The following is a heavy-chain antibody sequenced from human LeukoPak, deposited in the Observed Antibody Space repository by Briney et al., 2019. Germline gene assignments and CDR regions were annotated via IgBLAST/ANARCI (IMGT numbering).Heavy chain of an antibody. Sequence: GGSLRLSCAASGVTFSSYSMNWVRQAPGKGLEWVSSISSRSTYIYYADSVKGRFTISRDNAKNSLYLQMNSLRAEDTAVYYCARGPTNGQAFDYWGQGTLVSVSS. CDR1: GVTFSSYS. D-gene: IGHD2-8*01. CDR2: ISSRSTYI. V-gene: IGHV3-21*01. CDR3: ARGPTNGQAFDY. J-gene: IGHJ4*02.